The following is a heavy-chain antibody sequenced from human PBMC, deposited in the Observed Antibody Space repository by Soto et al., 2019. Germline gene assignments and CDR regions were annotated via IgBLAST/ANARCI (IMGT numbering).Heavy chain of an antibody. D-gene: IGHD3-10*01. J-gene: IGHJ6*02. Sequence: ASVKVSCKASGYTFTSYAMHWVRQAPGQRLEWMGWINAGNGNTKYSQKFQGRVTITRDTSASTAYMELSSLRSEDTAVYYCARFGVSYYYYGMDVWDQGTTVTVSS. CDR3: ARFGVSYYYYGMDV. CDR2: INAGNGNT. V-gene: IGHV1-3*01. CDR1: GYTFTSYA.